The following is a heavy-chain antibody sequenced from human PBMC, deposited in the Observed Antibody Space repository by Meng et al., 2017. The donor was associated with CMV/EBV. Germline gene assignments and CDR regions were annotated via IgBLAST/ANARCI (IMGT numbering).Heavy chain of an antibody. J-gene: IGHJ5*02. V-gene: IGHV4-39*07. CDR2: FYYSGST. D-gene: IGHD4-17*01. Sequence: CTASGVSLSSRSSSWGWIRQPPGNGLEWIGSFYYSGSTYFTPSLQSRVTISVDPSKNQFSLKLSSVTAADTAVYYCARRYGSTNWFDPWGQGTLVTVSS. CDR3: ARRYGSTNWFDP. CDR1: GVSLSSRSSS.